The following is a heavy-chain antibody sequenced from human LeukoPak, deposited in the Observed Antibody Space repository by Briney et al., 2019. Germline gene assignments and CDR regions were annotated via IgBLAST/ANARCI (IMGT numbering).Heavy chain of an antibody. CDR1: GYTFTDYY. J-gene: IGHJ5*02. CDR3: AREGVAAADTNWFDP. Sequence: ASVKVSCKASGYTFTDYYMHWVRQAPGQGLEWMGWINPNSGGTKYAQKSQGWVTMTRDTSISTAYMELSRLTSYDTAVYYCAREGVAAADTNWFDPWGQGTLVTVSS. CDR2: INPNSGGT. D-gene: IGHD6-13*01. V-gene: IGHV1-2*04.